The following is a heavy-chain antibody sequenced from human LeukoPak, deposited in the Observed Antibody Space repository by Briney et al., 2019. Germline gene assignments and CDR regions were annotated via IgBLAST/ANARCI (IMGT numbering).Heavy chain of an antibody. D-gene: IGHD2-2*02. J-gene: IGHJ6*03. CDR1: GFTFSSYG. Sequence: GGSLRLSCAASGFTFSSYGMHWVRQAPGKGLEWVAVIWYDGSNKYYADSVKGRFTISRDNSKNTLYLQMNSLRAEDTAVYYCAREYCSSASCYNQGTYMDVWGKGTTVTVSS. V-gene: IGHV3-33*01. CDR3: AREYCSSASCYNQGTYMDV. CDR2: IWYDGSNK.